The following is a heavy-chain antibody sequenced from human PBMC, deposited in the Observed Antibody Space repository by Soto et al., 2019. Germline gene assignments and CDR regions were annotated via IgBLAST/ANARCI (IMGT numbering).Heavy chain of an antibody. CDR2: IYYSGST. J-gene: IGHJ4*02. D-gene: IGHD3-10*01. CDR1: GGSISSYY. CDR3: ARTQAPLCFGEFDY. V-gene: IGHV4-59*01. Sequence: SETLSLTCTVSGGSISSYYWSWIRQPPGKGLEWIGYIYYSGSTNYNPSLKSRVTISVDTSKNQFSLKLSSVTAADTAVYYCARTQAPLCFGEFDYWGQGTLVTVSS.